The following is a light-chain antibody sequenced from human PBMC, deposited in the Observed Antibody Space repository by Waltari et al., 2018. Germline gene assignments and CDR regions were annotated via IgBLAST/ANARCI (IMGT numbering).Light chain of an antibody. CDR1: QSVSRS. V-gene: IGKV3-20*01. CDR2: GAS. CDR3: QHYVRLPAT. Sequence: IVLTPSPGTLSLSPGERATLSCRASQSVSRSLAWYQQKPGQAPKLLIYGASTRATGIPDRFTGSGSGTDFSLTISSLEPEDFAIYFCQHYVRLPATFGQRTKVEIK. J-gene: IGKJ1*01.